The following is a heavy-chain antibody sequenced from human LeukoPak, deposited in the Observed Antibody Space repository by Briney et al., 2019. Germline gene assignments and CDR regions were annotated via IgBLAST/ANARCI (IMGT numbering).Heavy chain of an antibody. J-gene: IGHJ3*01. CDR2: ISPSGDIT. Sequence: GGSLRLSCAASGFTFSSYEMNWVRQAPGKGLEWVSGISPSGDITYYADSVMGRFCISRDNPKSTVSLQMSSLRAEDTALYYCVRDLHWGGFDVWGQGTMVTVSS. V-gene: IGHV3-23*01. CDR3: VRDLHWGGFDV. CDR1: GFTFSSYE. D-gene: IGHD7-27*01.